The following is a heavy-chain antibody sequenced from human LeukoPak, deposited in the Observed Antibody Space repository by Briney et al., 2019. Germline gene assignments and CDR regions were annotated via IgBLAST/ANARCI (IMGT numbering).Heavy chain of an antibody. CDR2: INPNSGGT. CDR3: ARAQQLACDY. D-gene: IGHD6-13*01. Sequence: GASVKVSCKASGYTFTGYYMHWVRQAPGQGVEWMGWINPNSGGTDYAQKFQGRVTMTRDPSISTAYMEVSSLRSDDTAVYYCARAQQLACDYWGKGALVTVSS. CDR1: GYTFTGYY. J-gene: IGHJ4*02. V-gene: IGHV1-2*02.